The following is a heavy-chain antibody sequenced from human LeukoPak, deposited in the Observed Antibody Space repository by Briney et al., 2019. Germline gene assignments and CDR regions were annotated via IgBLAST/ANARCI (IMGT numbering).Heavy chain of an antibody. CDR1: GYSISSGYY. CDR2: IYHSGST. J-gene: IGHJ3*02. V-gene: IGHV4-38-2*02. Sequence: PSETLSLTCTVSGYSISSGYYWGWIRQPPGKGLEWIGSIYHSGSTYYNPSLKSRVTISVDTSKNQFSLKLSSVTAADTAVYYCARSDGYGLVGIWGQGTMVTVSS. D-gene: IGHD3-10*01. CDR3: ARSDGYGLVGI.